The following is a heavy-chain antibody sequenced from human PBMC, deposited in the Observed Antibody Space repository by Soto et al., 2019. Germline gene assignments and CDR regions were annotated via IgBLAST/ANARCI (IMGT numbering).Heavy chain of an antibody. Sequence: GGSPRLSCAASGFTFSSYAMSWVRQAPGKGLEWVSSFGVSGNTYYADSVKGRFTISRDNSKNTLYLQMNSLRAEDAAVYYCANRGRYYFDYWGQGTLVTVSS. J-gene: IGHJ4*02. CDR2: FGVSGNT. CDR1: GFTFSSYA. V-gene: IGHV3-23*01. CDR3: ANRGRYYFDY.